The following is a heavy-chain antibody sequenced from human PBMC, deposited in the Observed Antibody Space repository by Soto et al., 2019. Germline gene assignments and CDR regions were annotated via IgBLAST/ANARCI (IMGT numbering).Heavy chain of an antibody. D-gene: IGHD3-16*02. CDR3: ANLQYDYVWGSYRSVDGY. CDR2: ISYDGSNK. Sequence: GGSLRLSCAASGFTFSSYGMHWVRQAPGKGLEWVAVISYDGSNKYYADSVKGRFTISRDNSKNTLYLQMNSLRAEDTAVYYWANLQYDYVWGSYRSVDGYWGQGTLVTVSS. J-gene: IGHJ4*02. CDR1: GFTFSSYG. V-gene: IGHV3-30*18.